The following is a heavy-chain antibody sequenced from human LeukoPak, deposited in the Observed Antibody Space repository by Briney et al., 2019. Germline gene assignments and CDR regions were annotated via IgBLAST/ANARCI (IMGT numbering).Heavy chain of an antibody. V-gene: IGHV1-2*02. CDR3: AREGCSSTSCYAHDAFDI. Sequence: ASVTVSCKASGYTFTGYYMHWVRQAPGQGLEWMGWISPNSGGTNYAQKFQGRLTMTRDTSISTAYMQLSRLRSDDTAVYYCAREGCSSTSCYAHDAFDIWGQGTMVTVSS. CDR2: ISPNSGGT. CDR1: GYTFTGYY. J-gene: IGHJ3*02. D-gene: IGHD2-2*01.